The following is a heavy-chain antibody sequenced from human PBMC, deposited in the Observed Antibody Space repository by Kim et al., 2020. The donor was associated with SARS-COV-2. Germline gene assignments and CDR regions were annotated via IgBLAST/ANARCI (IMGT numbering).Heavy chain of an antibody. D-gene: IGHD1-7*01. CDR1: GGSISSSSYY. V-gene: IGHV4-39*01. Sequence: SETLSLTCTVSGGSISSSSYYWGWIRQPPGKGLEWIGSIYYSGSTYYNPSLKSRVTISVDTSKNQFSLKLSSVTAADTAVYYCARLRITGTTIIDYWGQGTLVTVSS. J-gene: IGHJ4*02. CDR2: IYYSGST. CDR3: ARLRITGTTIIDY.